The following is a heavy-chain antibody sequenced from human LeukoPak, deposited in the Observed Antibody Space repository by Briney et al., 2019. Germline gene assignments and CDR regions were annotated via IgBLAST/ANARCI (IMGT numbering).Heavy chain of an antibody. CDR1: GFTFSSYG. J-gene: IGHJ4*02. V-gene: IGHV3-30*02. D-gene: IGHD4-23*01. Sequence: GGSLRLSCAASGFTFSSYGMHWVRQAPGKGLEWVAFIRYDGSNKYYADSVKGRFTISRDNSKNTLYLQMNSLRAEDTAVYYCAKDHRYGGNSGNYFDYWGQGTLVTVSS. CDR2: IRYDGSNK. CDR3: AKDHRYGGNSGNYFDY.